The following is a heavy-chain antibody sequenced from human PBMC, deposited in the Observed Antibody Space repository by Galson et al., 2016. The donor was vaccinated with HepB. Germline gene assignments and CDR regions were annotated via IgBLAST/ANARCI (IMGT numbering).Heavy chain of an antibody. CDR1: GGSISGYY. CDR3: ARVGSSGWDY. V-gene: IGHV4-59*01. J-gene: IGHJ4*02. Sequence: SETLSLTCTVSGGSISGYYWSWIRQPPGKGLEFIGYIYYIGSTNYNPSLKSRVTISVDTSKNQFSLDLTSVTAADTAVYYCARVGSSGWDYWGQGTLVTVSS. D-gene: IGHD6-19*01. CDR2: IYYIGST.